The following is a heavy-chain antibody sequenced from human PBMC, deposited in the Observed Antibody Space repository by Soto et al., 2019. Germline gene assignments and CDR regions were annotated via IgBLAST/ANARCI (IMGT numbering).Heavy chain of an antibody. V-gene: IGHV3-33*08. CDR3: ASHFCPVPPWYDL. D-gene: IGHD3-3*02. CDR1: GFTFSNYG. J-gene: IGHJ4*02. Sequence: GGSLRLSCVASGFTFSNYGMHWVRQAPGKGLEWVAGIDDNEINPYYIDPVKGRYTISRDQSKNKLYLQMNSLRAEDRAVYYYASHFCPVPPWYDLWGQGVLVTVSS. CDR2: IDDNEINP.